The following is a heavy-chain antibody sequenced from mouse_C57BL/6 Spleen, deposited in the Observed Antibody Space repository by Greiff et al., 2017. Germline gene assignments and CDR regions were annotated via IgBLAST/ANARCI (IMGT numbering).Heavy chain of an antibody. J-gene: IGHJ3*01. Sequence: QVQLQQPGAELVMPGASVKLSCKASGYTFTSYWMHWVKQRPGQGLEWIGEIDPSDSYTNYNQKFKGKSTLTVDKSSSTAYMQLSSLTSADSAVYYCARTGYYGSSPWFAYWGQGTLVTVSA. D-gene: IGHD1-1*01. V-gene: IGHV1-69*01. CDR1: GYTFTSYW. CDR3: ARTGYYGSSPWFAY. CDR2: IDPSDSYT.